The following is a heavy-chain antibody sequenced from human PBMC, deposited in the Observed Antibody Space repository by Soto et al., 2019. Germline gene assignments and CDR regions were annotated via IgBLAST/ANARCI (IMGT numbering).Heavy chain of an antibody. Sequence: QVQLQESGPGLVKPSQTLSLICTVSGGSINSGGYYWNWIRQHPGKGLEWIGYIFYSVSTYYNPFLSSRVTISADTSENQFSLNLSSVTAADTAVYFCARGYRQSGYSSSWVFDYWGQGTLVNVSS. D-gene: IGHD6-13*01. CDR2: IFYSVST. CDR1: GGSINSGGYY. J-gene: IGHJ4*02. CDR3: ARGYRQSGYSSSWVFDY. V-gene: IGHV4-31*03.